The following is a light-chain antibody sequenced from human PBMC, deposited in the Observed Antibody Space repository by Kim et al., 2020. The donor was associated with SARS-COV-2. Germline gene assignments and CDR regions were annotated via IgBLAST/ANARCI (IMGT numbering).Light chain of an antibody. CDR2: DVT. Sequence: QSALTQPASVSGSPGQSITISCTGPSSDVGDYTYVSWYQQHPGEAPKLIIYDVTNRPSGVSNRFSGSKSGNTASLTISGLQAEDEADYYWSSYSSGTSLRIFGGGTQLTVL. V-gene: IGLV2-14*03. CDR1: SSDVGDYTY. CDR3: SSYSSGTSLRI. J-gene: IGLJ2*01.